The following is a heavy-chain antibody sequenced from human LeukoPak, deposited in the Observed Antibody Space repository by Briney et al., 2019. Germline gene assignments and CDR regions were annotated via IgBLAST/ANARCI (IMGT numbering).Heavy chain of an antibody. CDR2: IIPILGIA. D-gene: IGHD2-2*03. CDR3: ARDWSGYCSSTSCFHYYFDY. V-gene: IGHV1-69*04. Sequence: SVKVSCKASGGTFSSYTISWVRQAPGQGLEWMGRIIPILGIADYAQKFQGRVTITADKSTSTAYMELSSLRSEDTAVYYCARDWSGYCSSTSCFHYYFDYWGQGTLVTVSS. J-gene: IGHJ4*02. CDR1: GGTFSSYT.